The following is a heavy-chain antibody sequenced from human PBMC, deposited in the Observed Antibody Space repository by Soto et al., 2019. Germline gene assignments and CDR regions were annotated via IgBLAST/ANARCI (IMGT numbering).Heavy chain of an antibody. J-gene: IGHJ4*02. CDR3: ARGGFGYCSSTSCYGVDY. V-gene: IGHV4-31*03. Sequence: SETLFLTCTVSGGSISSGGYYWSWIRQHPGKGLEWIGYIYYSGSTYYNPSLKSRVTISVDTSKNQFSLKLSSVTAADTAVYYCARGGFGYCSSTSCYGVDYWGQGTLVTVSS. CDR1: GGSISSGGYY. CDR2: IYYSGST. D-gene: IGHD2-2*01.